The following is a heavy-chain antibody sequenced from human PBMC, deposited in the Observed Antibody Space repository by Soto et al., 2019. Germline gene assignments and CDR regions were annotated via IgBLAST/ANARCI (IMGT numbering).Heavy chain of an antibody. Sequence: QVQLQESGPGLVKPSQTLSLTCTVSGGSISSGGYYWSWIRQHPGKGLEWIGYIYYSGSTYYNPSLKSRVTIXVXTXXTQFSLKLSSVTAADTAVYYCARGDMVRGVTQFDYWGQGTLVTVSS. CDR3: ARGDMVRGVTQFDY. V-gene: IGHV4-31*03. CDR2: IYYSGST. D-gene: IGHD3-10*01. J-gene: IGHJ4*02. CDR1: GGSISSGGYY.